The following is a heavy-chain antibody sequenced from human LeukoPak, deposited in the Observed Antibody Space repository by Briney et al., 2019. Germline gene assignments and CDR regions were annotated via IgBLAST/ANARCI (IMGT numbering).Heavy chain of an antibody. J-gene: IGHJ3*02. D-gene: IGHD4-17*01. CDR2: IYYSGST. CDR3: ARLSISTVTTGGGAFDI. CDR1: GGSISSYY. Sequence: PSETLSLTCTVSGGSISSYYWSWIRQHPGKGLEWIGYIYYSGSTYYNPSLKSRVTISVDTSKNQFSLKLSSVTAADTAVYYCARLSISTVTTGGGAFDIWGQGTMVTVSS. V-gene: IGHV4-59*06.